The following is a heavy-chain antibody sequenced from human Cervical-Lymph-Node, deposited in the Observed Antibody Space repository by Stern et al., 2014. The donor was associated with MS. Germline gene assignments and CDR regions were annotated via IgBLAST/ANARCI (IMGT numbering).Heavy chain of an antibody. V-gene: IGHV4-61*02. CDR3: ATTRWDLFTWNWFDP. D-gene: IGHD1-26*01. CDR1: GGSISSSGYY. J-gene: IGHJ5*02. Sequence: VQLVESGPGLVKPSQTLSLTCTVSGGSISSSGYYWSWIRQPADKGLEWIGRIHDSGSTYYNPSLKSRVTISMATAKKPFSPKRPSVTAADTAVYYCATTRWDLFTWNWFDPWGQGTLVTVSS. CDR2: IHDSGST.